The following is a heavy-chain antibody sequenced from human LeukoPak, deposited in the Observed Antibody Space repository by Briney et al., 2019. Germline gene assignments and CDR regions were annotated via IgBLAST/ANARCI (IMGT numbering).Heavy chain of an antibody. Sequence: GGSLRLSCAASGFTFSNCSMHWVRQAPGKGLVWVSHISSDGGSPSYADSVRDRFTISRDNAKNTLYLQMNSLRAEDTAVYYCTREFASGDWGQGTLVTVSS. CDR3: TREFASGD. V-gene: IGHV3-74*01. D-gene: IGHD3-10*01. CDR1: GFTFSNCS. CDR2: ISSDGGSP. J-gene: IGHJ4*02.